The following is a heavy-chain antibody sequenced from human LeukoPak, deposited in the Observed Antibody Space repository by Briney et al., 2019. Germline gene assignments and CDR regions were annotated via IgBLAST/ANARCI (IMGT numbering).Heavy chain of an antibody. CDR3: ARVDYGSGSH. CDR1: GFTFSSYA. Sequence: GGSLRLSCAASGFTFSSYAMHWVRQAPGKGLEWVSSISSSSSYIYYADSVKGRFTISRDNAKNSLYLQMNSLRAEDTAVYYCARVDYGSGSHWGQGTLVTVSS. V-gene: IGHV3-21*01. D-gene: IGHD3-10*01. CDR2: ISSSSSYI. J-gene: IGHJ4*02.